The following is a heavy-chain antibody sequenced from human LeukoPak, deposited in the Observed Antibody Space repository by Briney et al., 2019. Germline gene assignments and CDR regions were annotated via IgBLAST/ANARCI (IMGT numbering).Heavy chain of an antibody. CDR1: GFPFSTAW. Sequence: GGSLRLSCAVSGFPFSTAWLTWVRQAPGKGLEWVGRIKSKNDGGTTDYAAPVKGRFTISRDDSKNTIYLQMNSLETEDTAMYYCCTDLQWEGEDFWGQGTLVTVSS. CDR2: IKSKNDGGTT. CDR3: CTDLQWEGEDF. V-gene: IGHV3-15*01. J-gene: IGHJ4*02. D-gene: IGHD1-26*01.